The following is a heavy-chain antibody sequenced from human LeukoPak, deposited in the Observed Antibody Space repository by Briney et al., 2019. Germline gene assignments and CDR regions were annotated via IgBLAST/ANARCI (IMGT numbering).Heavy chain of an antibody. V-gene: IGHV2-70*01. CDR3: ARISDGGNSFDY. Sequence: ESGPALVKPTQPLTLTCTFSGFSLSTSGMCVSWIRQPPGKALEWLALIDWDDDKYYSTSLKTRLTISKDASKNQVVLTMTNMDPVDTATYYCARISDGGNSFDYWGQGTLVTVSS. J-gene: IGHJ4*02. CDR1: GFSLSTSGMC. CDR2: IDWDDDK. D-gene: IGHD4-23*01.